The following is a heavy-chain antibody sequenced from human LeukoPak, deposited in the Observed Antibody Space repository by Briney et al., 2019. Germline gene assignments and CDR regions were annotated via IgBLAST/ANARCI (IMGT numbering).Heavy chain of an antibody. D-gene: IGHD3-9*01. J-gene: IGHJ5*02. CDR3: ARLRRDYDILTGYYNGPPDH. CDR1: GFTFSDYY. V-gene: IGHV3-11*04. CDR2: ISSSGSTI. Sequence: PGGSLRLSCAASGFTFSDYYMSWIRQAPGKGLEWVSYISSSGSTIYYADSVKGRFTISRDNAKNSLYLQMNSLRAEDTAVYYCARLRRDYDILTGYYNGPPDHWGQGTLVTVSS.